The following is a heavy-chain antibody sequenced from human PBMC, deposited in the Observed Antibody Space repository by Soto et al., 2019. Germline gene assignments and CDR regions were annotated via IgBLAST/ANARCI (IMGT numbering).Heavy chain of an antibody. CDR2: IDHSGST. J-gene: IGHJ1*01. V-gene: IGHV4-34*01. CDR1: GGSFSGYY. Sequence: SETLSLTCAVYGGSFSGYYWSWIRQPPGKGLEWIGEIDHSGSTNYNPSLKSRVTISVDTSKNQFSLKLSSVTAADTAVYYCAREGITIFGVVSGQHWGQGTLVTVPQ. D-gene: IGHD3-3*01. CDR3: AREGITIFGVVSGQH.